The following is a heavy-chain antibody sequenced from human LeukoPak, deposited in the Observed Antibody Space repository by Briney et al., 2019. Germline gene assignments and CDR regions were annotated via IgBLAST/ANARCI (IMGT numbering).Heavy chain of an antibody. Sequence: ASVKVSCKASGGTFSSYAISWVRQAPGQGLEWMGGIIPIFGTANYAQKLQGRVTMTTDTSTSTAYMELRSLRSDDTAVYYCARADFSIAASSWCDYWGQGTLVTVSS. D-gene: IGHD6-13*01. CDR2: IIPIFGTA. CDR1: GGTFSSYA. V-gene: IGHV1-69*05. J-gene: IGHJ4*02. CDR3: ARADFSIAASSWCDY.